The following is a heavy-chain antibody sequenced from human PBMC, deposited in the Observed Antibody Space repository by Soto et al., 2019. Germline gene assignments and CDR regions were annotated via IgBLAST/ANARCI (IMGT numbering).Heavy chain of an antibody. CDR2: IYYSGST. V-gene: IGHV4-39*01. Sequence: SDTLSLTCTVSGGSISSSSYYWGWIRQPPGKGLEWIGSIYYSGSTYYNPSLKSRVTISVDTSKNQFSLKLSSVTAADTAVYYCARHQDWNDWFDPWGQGILVTVSS. CDR3: ARHQDWNDWFDP. J-gene: IGHJ5*02. CDR1: GGSISSSSYY. D-gene: IGHD1-1*01.